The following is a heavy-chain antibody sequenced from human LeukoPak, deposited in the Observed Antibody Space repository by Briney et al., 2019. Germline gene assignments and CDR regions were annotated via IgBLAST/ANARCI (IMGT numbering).Heavy chain of an antibody. CDR1: GFTFSSYG. Sequence: GGSLRLSCTASGFTFSSYGMHWVRQAPGKGLEWVAFIGHDGSNKYTADSARGRFTLSRDNSKDTVYLQMNSPRAEDTAVYYCAKRGGTTVTTSNFHMDVWGKGTTVTVSS. CDR2: IGHDGSNK. CDR3: AKRGGTTVTTSNFHMDV. V-gene: IGHV3-30*02. D-gene: IGHD4-17*01. J-gene: IGHJ6*03.